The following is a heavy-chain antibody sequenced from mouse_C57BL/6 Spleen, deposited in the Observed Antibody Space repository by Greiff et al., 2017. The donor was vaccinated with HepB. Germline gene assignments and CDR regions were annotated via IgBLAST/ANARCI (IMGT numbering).Heavy chain of an antibody. D-gene: IGHD2-1*01. CDR1: GYTFTDYY. V-gene: IGHV1-26*01. CDR2: INPNNSGT. CDR3: ARTDYCNFYAMDY. J-gene: IGHJ4*01. Sequence: EVQLQQSGPELVKPGASVKISCKASGYTFTDYYMNWVKQSHGKSLEWIGDINPNNSGTSYNQKFKGKATLTVDKSSSTAYMELRSLTSEDSAVYYCARTDYCNFYAMDYWVQGTSVTVSS.